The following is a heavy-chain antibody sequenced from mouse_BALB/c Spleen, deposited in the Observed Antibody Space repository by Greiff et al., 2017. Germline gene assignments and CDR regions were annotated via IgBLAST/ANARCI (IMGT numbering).Heavy chain of an antibody. CDR3: ATYYGNYFDY. J-gene: IGHJ2*01. V-gene: IGHV5-6-5*01. D-gene: IGHD2-10*01. Sequence: EVKLMESGGGLVKPGGSLKLSCAASGFTFSSYAMSWVRQTPGKRLEWVASISSGGSTYYPDSVKGRFTISRDNARNILYLQMSSLRSEDTAMYYCATYYGNYFDYWGQGTTLTVSS. CDR1: GFTFSSYA. CDR2: ISSGGST.